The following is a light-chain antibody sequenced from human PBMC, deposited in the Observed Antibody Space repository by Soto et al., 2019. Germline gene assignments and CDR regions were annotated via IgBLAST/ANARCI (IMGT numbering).Light chain of an antibody. Sequence: DIQMTQSPSTLSASVGERVTITCRASQSCGTSLAWYQQRPGKAPNLLIYKASNLESGVPSRFSGSGSGTEFTLTISSVQPDDFATYYCQQYNNYWTFGQGTKVEIK. CDR1: QSCGTS. V-gene: IGKV1-5*03. CDR2: KAS. CDR3: QQYNNYWT. J-gene: IGKJ1*01.